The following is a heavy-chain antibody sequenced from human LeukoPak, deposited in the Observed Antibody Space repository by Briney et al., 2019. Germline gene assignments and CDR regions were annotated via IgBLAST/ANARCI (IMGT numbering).Heavy chain of an antibody. J-gene: IGHJ4*02. Sequence: ASVKVSCKASGYTFTGYYMHWVRQAPGQGLEWMGWIYPNSGGTNYAQKFQGRVTMTRDTSISTAYMELSRLRSDDTAVYYCARGITIFGVVTHFDYWGQGTLVTVSS. CDR3: ARGITIFGVVTHFDY. CDR2: IYPNSGGT. CDR1: GYTFTGYY. D-gene: IGHD3-3*01. V-gene: IGHV1-2*02.